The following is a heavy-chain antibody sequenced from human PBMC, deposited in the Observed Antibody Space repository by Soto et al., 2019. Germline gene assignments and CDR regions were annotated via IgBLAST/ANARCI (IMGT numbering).Heavy chain of an antibody. J-gene: IGHJ6*02. CDR1: GFTFNHYW. V-gene: IGHV3-7*03. CDR2: IKEDASEK. D-gene: IGHD3-3*01. CDR3: ARERPPEYETSFTIGLDV. Sequence: EVQLVESGGGLVQPGGSLRLSCTASGFTFNHYWMSWVRQAPGKGLEWVATIKEDASEKYYVDSVKGRFTISRDDAKNSLYLQMNSLRAEDTAVYYCARERPPEYETSFTIGLDVWGQGTTVSVSS.